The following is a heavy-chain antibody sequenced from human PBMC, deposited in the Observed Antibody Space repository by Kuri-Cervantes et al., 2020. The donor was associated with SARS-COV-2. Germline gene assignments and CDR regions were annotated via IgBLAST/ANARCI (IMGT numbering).Heavy chain of an antibody. D-gene: IGHD1-26*01. CDR2: IIPIFGTA. V-gene: IGHV1-69*13. J-gene: IGHJ1*01. CDR3: ARGGGRYSGSYHIQH. Sequence: SVKVSCKASGYTFTGYYMHWVRQAPGQGLEWMGGIIPIFGTANYAQKFQGRVTITADESTSTAYMELSSLRSEDTAVYYCARGGGRYSGSYHIQHWGQGTLVTVSS. CDR1: GYTFTGYY.